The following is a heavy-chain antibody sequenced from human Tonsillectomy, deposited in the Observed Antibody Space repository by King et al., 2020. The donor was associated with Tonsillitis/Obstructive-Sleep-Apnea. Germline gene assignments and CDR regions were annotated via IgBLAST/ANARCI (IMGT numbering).Heavy chain of an antibody. CDR3: ARGGNSVLNWFDS. Sequence: HVQLVESGGGVVPPGRSLRLSCAASGFTFSSYAMHWVRQAPGKGLEWVSSISYDGSDEYYADSVKGRFSISRDNFESTLSLQVNSLRAEDTALYYCARGGNSVLNWFDSWGQGALVTVSS. CDR1: GFTFSSYA. V-gene: IGHV3-30*04. J-gene: IGHJ5*01. CDR2: ISYDGSDE. D-gene: IGHD1/OR15-1a*01.